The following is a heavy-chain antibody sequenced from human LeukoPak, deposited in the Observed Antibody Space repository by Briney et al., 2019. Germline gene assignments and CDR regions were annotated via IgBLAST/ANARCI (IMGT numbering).Heavy chain of an antibody. Sequence: GGSLRLSCAASGFTFSSYAMSWVRQAPGKGLEWVSAISGSGGNTYCADSVKGRFTISRDNSKNTLYLQMNSLRAEDTAVYYCASGVYDSSGVYAFDIWGQGTMVTVSS. J-gene: IGHJ3*02. D-gene: IGHD3-22*01. CDR2: ISGSGGNT. CDR1: GFTFSSYA. CDR3: ASGVYDSSGVYAFDI. V-gene: IGHV3-23*01.